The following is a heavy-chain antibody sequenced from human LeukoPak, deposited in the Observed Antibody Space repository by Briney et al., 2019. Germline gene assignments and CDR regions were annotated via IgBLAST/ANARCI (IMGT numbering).Heavy chain of an antibody. CDR2: IRSKAYGGTT. CDR1: GFTFGDYA. CDR3: TRDRELETGLRWELLYPFDY. Sequence: GGSLRLSCTASGFTFGDYAMSWFRQAPGKGLEWVGFIRSKAYGGTTEYAASVKGRFTISRDDSKSIAYLQMNSLKTEDTAVYYCTRDRELETGLRWELLYPFDYWGQGTLVTVSS. J-gene: IGHJ4*02. V-gene: IGHV3-49*03. D-gene: IGHD1-26*01.